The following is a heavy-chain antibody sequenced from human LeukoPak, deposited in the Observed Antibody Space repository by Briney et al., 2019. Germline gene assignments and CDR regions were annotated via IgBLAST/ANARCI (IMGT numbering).Heavy chain of an antibody. CDR1: GFTFRSYW. V-gene: IGHV3-23*01. J-gene: IGHJ4*02. CDR3: ARDGSCPADY. CDR2: ISNSDGTT. Sequence: GGSLRLSCAASGFTFRSYWMNWVRQAPGKGLEWVSSISNSDGTTYYADSVKGRFTISRDNSKNTLYLQMNSLRAEDTAVYYCARDGSCPADYWGQGTLVTVSS. D-gene: IGHD1-26*01.